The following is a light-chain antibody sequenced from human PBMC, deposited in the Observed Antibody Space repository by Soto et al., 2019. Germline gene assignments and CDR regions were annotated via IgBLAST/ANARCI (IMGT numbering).Light chain of an antibody. V-gene: IGKV3-11*01. CDR1: QSVSSN. CDR3: QQRSNWLIT. Sequence: IVFTQSPATLSLSPGERATLSCRHTQSVSSNLAWYQQKPGETPTLLIYDASTRATGIPARCSGSGSGTDFTLSIISLEPEDFVVYYCQQRSNWLITFGQGTRLEIK. CDR2: DAS. J-gene: IGKJ5*01.